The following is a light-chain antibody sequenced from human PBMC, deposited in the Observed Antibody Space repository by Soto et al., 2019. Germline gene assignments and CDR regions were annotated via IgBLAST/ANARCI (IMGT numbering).Light chain of an antibody. J-gene: IGKJ5*01. CDR1: QSVSSN. V-gene: IGKV3D-15*01. CDR3: QQYSNWPPIT. CDR2: GAS. Sequence: EIVMTQSPATLSVSPGERATLSCRASQSVSSNLAWHQQKPGQAPRLLIYGASSRATGIPDRFSGSGSGTDFTLTISRLEPEDFAVYYCQQYSNWPPITFGQGTRLEIK.